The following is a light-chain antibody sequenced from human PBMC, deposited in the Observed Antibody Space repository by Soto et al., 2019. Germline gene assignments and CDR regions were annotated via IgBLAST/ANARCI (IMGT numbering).Light chain of an antibody. V-gene: IGLV1-40*01. Sequence: QSVLTQPPSVSGAPGQRVTISCTGSSSIIGAGHVVHWYQQFPGRAPNLLIYGSSNRPSGVPDRFSGSKSGTSASLAITGLQAEDEADYYCQSYDNTLSASVFGGGTQLTVL. J-gene: IGLJ2*01. CDR2: GSS. CDR1: SSIIGAGHV. CDR3: QSYDNTLSASV.